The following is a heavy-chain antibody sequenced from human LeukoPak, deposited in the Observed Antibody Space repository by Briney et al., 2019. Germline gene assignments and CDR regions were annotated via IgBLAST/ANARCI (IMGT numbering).Heavy chain of an antibody. CDR1: GFTFGDYA. CDR2: IRSKAYGGTT. J-gene: IGHJ4*02. D-gene: IGHD3-10*01. CDR3: TRITMVRGVISYYFDY. V-gene: IGHV3-49*03. Sequence: GGSLRLSCTASGFTFGDYAMSWFRQAPGKGLEWVGFIRSKAYGGTTEYAASVKGRFTISRDDSKSIAYLQMNSLKTEDTAVYYCTRITMVRGVISYYFDYWGQGTLVTVSS.